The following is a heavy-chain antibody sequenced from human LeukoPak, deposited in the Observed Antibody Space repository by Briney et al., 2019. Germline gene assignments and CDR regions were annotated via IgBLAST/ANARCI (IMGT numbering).Heavy chain of an antibody. CDR3: ATGDVVVVAAAIDY. CDR1: GYTFTGYY. J-gene: IGHJ4*02. V-gene: IGHV1-2*02. Sequence: ASVKVSCKASGYTFTGYYMHWVRQAPGQGLEGMGWINPNSGGTNYAQKFQGRVTMTRDTSISTASMELSRLRSYDTAVYYCATGDVVVVAAAIDYWGQGTLVTVSS. D-gene: IGHD2-15*01. CDR2: INPNSGGT.